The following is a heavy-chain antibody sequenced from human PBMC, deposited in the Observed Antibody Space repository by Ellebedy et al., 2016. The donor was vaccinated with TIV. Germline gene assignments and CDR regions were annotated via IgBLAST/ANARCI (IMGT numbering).Heavy chain of an antibody. CDR3: ARRGNYLGDAFDI. J-gene: IGHJ3*02. Sequence: GGSLRLSXAASGFTFNFYSMNWVRQAAGKGLEWISYIVGTGTTTYYADSVKGRFTISRDDVKNSLYLHMNSLRDEDTAVYYCARRGNYLGDAFDIWGQGAMVIVSS. CDR2: IVGTGTTT. CDR1: GFTFNFYS. V-gene: IGHV3-48*02. D-gene: IGHD1-26*01.